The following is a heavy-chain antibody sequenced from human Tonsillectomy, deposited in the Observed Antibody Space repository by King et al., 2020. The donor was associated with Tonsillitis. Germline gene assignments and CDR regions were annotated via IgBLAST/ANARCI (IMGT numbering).Heavy chain of an antibody. D-gene: IGHD3-3*02. V-gene: IGHV4-34*01. Sequence: VQLQQWGTGLLKPSETLSLTCAVYGGSFSDYYWSWIRQPPGKGLEWIGEINHSGGTNYNPSLKSRVTISVDTSKNQFSLKLSSVTAADTAVYYCASEISYFDDWGQGTLVTVSS. J-gene: IGHJ4*02. CDR2: INHSGGT. CDR3: ASEISYFDD. CDR1: GGSFSDYY.